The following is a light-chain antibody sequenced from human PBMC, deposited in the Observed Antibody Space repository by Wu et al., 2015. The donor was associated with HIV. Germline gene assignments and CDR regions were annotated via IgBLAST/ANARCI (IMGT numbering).Light chain of an antibody. J-gene: IGKJ2*03. Sequence: EIVLTQSLGTLSSSPGERATLSCRVSESVSKNTLGWYQQRPGQAPRLLIHGTTNRATGIPDRFSGSGSGTDFTLTISSLEPEDFAVYYCQQRSNHSFGQGTKLEIK. CDR2: GTT. CDR1: ESVSKN. V-gene: IGKV3-11*01. CDR3: QQRSNHS.